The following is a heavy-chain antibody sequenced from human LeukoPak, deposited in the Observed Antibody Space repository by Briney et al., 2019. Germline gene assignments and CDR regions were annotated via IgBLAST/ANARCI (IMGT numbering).Heavy chain of an antibody. CDR1: GFTFSSYA. Sequence: GGSLRLSCAASGFTFSSYAMSWVRQAPGKGLEWVSAISGSGGSTYYTDSVKGRFTISRDNSKNTLYLQMNSLRAEDTAVYYCAKDRRIAVAGTFDYWGQGTLVTVSS. CDR3: AKDRRIAVAGTFDY. V-gene: IGHV3-23*01. J-gene: IGHJ4*02. D-gene: IGHD6-19*01. CDR2: ISGSGGST.